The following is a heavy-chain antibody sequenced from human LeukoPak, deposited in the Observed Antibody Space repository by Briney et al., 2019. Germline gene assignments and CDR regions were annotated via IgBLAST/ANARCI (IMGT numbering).Heavy chain of an antibody. CDR3: ARIPDYDYVWGSYYYYYYMDV. CDR1: GFTFGSYA. CDR2: ISRVSSTI. Sequence: GGSLRLSCAASGFTFGSYAMSWVRQAPGKGLEWVSYISRVSSTIYYADSVKGRFTISRDNAMNSLYLQMNSLRAEDTAVYYCARIPDYDYVWGSYYYYYYMDVWGKGTTVTVSS. V-gene: IGHV3-48*01. J-gene: IGHJ6*03. D-gene: IGHD3-16*01.